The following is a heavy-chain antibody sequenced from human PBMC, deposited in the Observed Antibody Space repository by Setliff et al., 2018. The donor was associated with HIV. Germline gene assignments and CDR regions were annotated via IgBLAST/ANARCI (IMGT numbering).Heavy chain of an antibody. Sequence: SETLSLTCAVSGGSISSSSYYWGWIRQPPGKGLEWIGTIHYSGSTYYNPSLKSRVTISVDMSKNQFSLKLNSVTAADTAVYYCAREGSSGWPYYFDYWGQGTLVTVSS. CDR3: AREGSSGWPYYFDY. V-gene: IGHV4-39*07. CDR1: GGSISSSSYY. CDR2: IHYSGST. D-gene: IGHD6-19*01. J-gene: IGHJ4*02.